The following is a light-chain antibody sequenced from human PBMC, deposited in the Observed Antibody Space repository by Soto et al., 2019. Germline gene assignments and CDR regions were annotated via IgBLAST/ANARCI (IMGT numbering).Light chain of an antibody. CDR1: QSIGSN. J-gene: IGKJ1*01. CDR2: GTS. Sequence: EIVMTQSPATLSVSPGERATLSCRASQSIGSNLAWYQQKPGQTPRLLIYGTSIRATGIPARVSGSGSGTDFTLTISCLQSEDFATYYCQQYYSFPWTFGQGTKVEIK. CDR3: QQYYSFPWT. V-gene: IGKV3-15*01.